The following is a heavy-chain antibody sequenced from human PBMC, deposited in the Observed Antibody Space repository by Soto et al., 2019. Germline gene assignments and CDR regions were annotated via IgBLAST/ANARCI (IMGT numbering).Heavy chain of an antibody. CDR3: ARGLIAENFYDYIWGSYGSQKSSDY. CDR2: INHSGST. D-gene: IGHD3-16*01. CDR1: GGSFSGYY. J-gene: IGHJ4*02. Sequence: PSETLSLTCAVYGGSFSGYYWSWIRQPPWKGLEWIGEINHSGSTNYNPSLKSRVTISVDTSKNQFSLKLSSVTAADTAVYYCARGLIAENFYDYIWGSYGSQKSSDYWGQGPLVTVSS. V-gene: IGHV4-34*01.